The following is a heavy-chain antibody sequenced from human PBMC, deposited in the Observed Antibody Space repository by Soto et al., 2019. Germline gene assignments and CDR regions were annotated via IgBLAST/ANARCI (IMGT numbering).Heavy chain of an antibody. CDR2: IIPIFGTA. CDR3: ARGSPAQGFRISDYGMDV. J-gene: IGHJ6*02. Sequence: QVQLVQSGAEVKKPGSSVKVSCKASGGTFSSYAISWVRQAPGQGLEWMGGIIPIFGTANYAQKFQGRVTITADESTSTAYMELSSLRSEDTAVYYCARGSPAQGFRISDYGMDVWGQGTTVTVSS. D-gene: IGHD1-26*01. CDR1: GGTFSSYA. V-gene: IGHV1-69*01.